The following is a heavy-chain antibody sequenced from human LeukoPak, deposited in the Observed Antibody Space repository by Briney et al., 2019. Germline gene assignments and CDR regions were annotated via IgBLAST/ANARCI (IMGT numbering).Heavy chain of an antibody. CDR3: ATGQQLVPHY. D-gene: IGHD6-6*01. CDR2: ISSSATYT. J-gene: IGHJ4*02. V-gene: IGHV3-11*05. CDR1: GFSFSDYY. Sequence: GGSLRLSCAASGFSFSDYYMNWIRQAPGKGLEWVSYISSSATYTDYAESVKGRFTVSRDNAKNSLYLQMNSLKTEDTAVYYCATGQQLVPHYWGQGTLVTVSS.